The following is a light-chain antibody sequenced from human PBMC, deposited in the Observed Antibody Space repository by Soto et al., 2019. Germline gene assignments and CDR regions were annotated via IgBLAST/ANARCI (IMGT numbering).Light chain of an antibody. V-gene: IGKV3-11*01. CDR3: QQRSNWPPRIT. CDR1: QSVSSY. Sequence: EIVLTQSPATLSLSPGERATLSCRASQSVSSYLAWYQQKPGQAPRLLIYDASNRATGIPARFSGSGSGTDLTLTISSLEPEDFAFYYCQQRSNWPPRITFGQGTRLEIK. CDR2: DAS. J-gene: IGKJ5*01.